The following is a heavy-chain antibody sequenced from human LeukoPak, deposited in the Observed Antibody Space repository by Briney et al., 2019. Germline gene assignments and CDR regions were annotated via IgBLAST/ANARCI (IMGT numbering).Heavy chain of an antibody. V-gene: IGHV4-30-4*01. CDR1: GGSISSGDYY. CDR3: ARVPITMVRGVIIATYFDY. J-gene: IGHJ4*02. Sequence: SETLSLTCTVSGGSISSGDYYWSWIRQPPGKGLEWIGYIYYSGSTYYNPSLKSRVTISVDTSKNQFSLKLSSVTAADTAVYYCARVPITMVRGVIIATYFDYWGQGTLVTVSS. D-gene: IGHD3-10*01. CDR2: IYYSGST.